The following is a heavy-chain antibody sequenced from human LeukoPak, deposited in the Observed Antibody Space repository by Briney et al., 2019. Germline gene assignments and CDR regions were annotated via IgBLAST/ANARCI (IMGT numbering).Heavy chain of an antibody. J-gene: IGHJ4*02. V-gene: IGHV4-59*01. CDR1: GDSISRYS. CDR3: ARSQGAYFDY. CDR2: FSYSGST. Sequence: SETQSLTCTVSGDSISRYSWSWIRQPPGKGPECIGYFSYSGSTNYNPSLKSRVTISLDTSKNHFSLKLTSVTAADTAVFYCARSQGAYFDYWGQGTLVTVSS.